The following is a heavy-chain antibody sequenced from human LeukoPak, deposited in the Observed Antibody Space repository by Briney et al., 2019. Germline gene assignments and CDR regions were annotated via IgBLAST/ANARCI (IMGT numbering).Heavy chain of an antibody. J-gene: IGHJ4*02. Sequence: PSETLSLTCADYGGSFSGYYWSWIRQPPGKGLEWIGEINHSGSTNYNPSLKSRVTISVDTSKNQFSLKLSSVTAADTAVYYCARGLRGYSGSDFDYWGQGTLVTVSS. CDR3: ARGLRGYSGSDFDY. CDR1: GGSFSGYY. V-gene: IGHV4-34*01. D-gene: IGHD5-12*01. CDR2: INHSGST.